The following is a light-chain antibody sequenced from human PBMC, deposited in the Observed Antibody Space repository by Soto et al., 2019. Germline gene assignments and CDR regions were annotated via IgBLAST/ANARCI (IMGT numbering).Light chain of an antibody. CDR2: SNN. J-gene: IGLJ1*01. V-gene: IGLV1-44*01. CDR3: ATWDDSLNSYV. Sequence: QSVLTQTPSASGTPGQRVTISCSGSSSSVGSNAVNWYQQLPGTAPKVLMYSNNQRPAGVPDRFSGSKSGTSASLAISGLQSEDEADYYCATWDDSLNSYVFGTGTKLTVL. CDR1: SSSVGSNA.